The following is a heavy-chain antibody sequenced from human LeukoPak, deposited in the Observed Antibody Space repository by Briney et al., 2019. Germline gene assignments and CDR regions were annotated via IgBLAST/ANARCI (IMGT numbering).Heavy chain of an antibody. CDR3: ARGEEYCGGDCYPVFDY. Sequence: PSETLSLTCAVYGGSFSGYYWSWIRQPPGKGLEWIGYIYHSGSTYYNPSLKSRVTISVDRSKNQFSLKLSSVTAADTAVYYCARGEEYCGGDCYPVFDYWGQGTLVTVSS. CDR1: GGSFSGYY. V-gene: IGHV4-34*01. CDR2: IYHSGST. J-gene: IGHJ4*02. D-gene: IGHD2-21*02.